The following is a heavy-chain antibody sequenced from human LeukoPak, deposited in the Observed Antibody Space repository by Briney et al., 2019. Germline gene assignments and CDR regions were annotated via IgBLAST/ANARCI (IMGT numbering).Heavy chain of an antibody. Sequence: PGGSLRLSCTASGFTFSSYAMSWVRQAPGKGLEWVSSISDTGDSTYYADSVKGRFTISRDNSKNTLYLQMNSLRAEDTAVYYCAKDPMTSVTTTAYWGQGTLVTVSS. CDR1: GFTFSSYA. J-gene: IGHJ4*02. CDR2: ISDTGDST. D-gene: IGHD4-17*01. V-gene: IGHV3-23*01. CDR3: AKDPMTSVTTTAY.